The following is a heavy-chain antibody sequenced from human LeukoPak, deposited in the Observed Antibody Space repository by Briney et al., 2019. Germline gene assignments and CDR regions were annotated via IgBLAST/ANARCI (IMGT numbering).Heavy chain of an antibody. J-gene: IGHJ6*04. CDR3: AKSGYCSSTSCYPRHYYYYGMDV. V-gene: IGHV3-23*01. Sequence: PGGSLRLSCAASGFTFSSYAMSWVRQAPGKGLEWVSAISGSGGSTYYADSVKGQFTISRDNSKNTLYLQMNSLRAEDTAVYYCAKSGYCSSTSCYPRHYYYYGMDVWGKGTTVTVSS. CDR1: GFTFSSYA. D-gene: IGHD2-2*01. CDR2: ISGSGGST.